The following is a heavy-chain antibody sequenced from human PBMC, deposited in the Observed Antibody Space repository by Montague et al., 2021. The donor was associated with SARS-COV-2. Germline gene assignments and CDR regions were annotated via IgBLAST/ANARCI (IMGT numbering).Heavy chain of an antibody. J-gene: IGHJ6*03. CDR3: ARARQDVAVPTFWIGAYYYYSSVDV. Sequence: SETLSLTCAVYGGSFSGYYWSWIRQPPGKGLEWIGEINHSGSTNYNPSLKSRVTISVDTSKNQFSLKLSSVTAADTAVYYCARARQDVAVPTFWIGAYYYYSSVDVWGKGTTVTVSS. CDR1: GGSFSGYY. D-gene: IGHD2-2*01. CDR2: INHSGST. V-gene: IGHV4-34*01.